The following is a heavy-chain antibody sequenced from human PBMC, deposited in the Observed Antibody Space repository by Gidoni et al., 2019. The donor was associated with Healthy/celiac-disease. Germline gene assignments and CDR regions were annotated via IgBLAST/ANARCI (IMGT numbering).Heavy chain of an antibody. CDR2: INHGGST. D-gene: IGHD6-13*01. CDR3: ARDKAAAIRYWYFDL. Sequence: QVQLQQWGAGLLKPSETLSRTCAVYGGSFSGYYWSGNRQPPGKGPEWIGEINHGGSTNYNPSLKSRVTISVDTSKNQFSLKLSSVTAADTAVYYCARDKAAAIRYWYFDLWGRGTLVTVSS. V-gene: IGHV4-34*01. J-gene: IGHJ2*01. CDR1: GGSFSGYY.